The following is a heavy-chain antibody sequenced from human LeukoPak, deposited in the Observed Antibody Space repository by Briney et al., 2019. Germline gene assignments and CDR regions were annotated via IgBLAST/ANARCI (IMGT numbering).Heavy chain of an antibody. D-gene: IGHD3-10*01. CDR3: ARVRFGSGSYPSYFDY. CDR2: MNPNSGNI. V-gene: IGHV1-8*03. Sequence: ASVKVSCKASGYTFTSYDINWVRQATGQGLEWMGWMNPNSGNIGYAQKFQGRVTISRHTSISTAYMELNSLTSEDTAVYYCARVRFGSGSYPSYFDYWGQGTLVTVSS. CDR1: GYTFTSYD. J-gene: IGHJ4*02.